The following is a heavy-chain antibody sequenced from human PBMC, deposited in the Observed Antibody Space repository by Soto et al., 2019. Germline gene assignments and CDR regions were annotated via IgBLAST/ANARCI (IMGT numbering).Heavy chain of an antibody. CDR3: ARGDEYYDFWSGYYSWFDP. CDR2: IIPIFGTA. D-gene: IGHD3-3*01. Sequence: ASVKVSCKASGGTFSSYAISWVRQAPGQGLEWMGGIIPIFGTANYAQKFQGRVTITADESTSTAYMELSSLRSEDTAVYYCARGDEYYDFWSGYYSWFDPWGQGTLVTVSS. CDR1: GGTFSSYA. V-gene: IGHV1-69*13. J-gene: IGHJ5*02.